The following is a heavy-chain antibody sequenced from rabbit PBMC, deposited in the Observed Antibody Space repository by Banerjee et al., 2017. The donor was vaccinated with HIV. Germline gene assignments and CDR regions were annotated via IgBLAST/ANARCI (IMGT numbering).Heavy chain of an antibody. CDR3: ARDLAAVIGWNFNF. Sequence: QEQLEESGGDLVKPEGSLTLTCTASAFSFSNKYVMCWVRQAPGKGLEWIACINTVSGDTVYATWAKGRFTVSKASWTTVTLQMTSLTAADTASYFCARDLAAVIGWNFNFWGPGTLVTVS. D-gene: IGHD1-1*01. J-gene: IGHJ4*01. V-gene: IGHV1S45*01. CDR1: AFSFSNKYV. CDR2: INTVSGDT.